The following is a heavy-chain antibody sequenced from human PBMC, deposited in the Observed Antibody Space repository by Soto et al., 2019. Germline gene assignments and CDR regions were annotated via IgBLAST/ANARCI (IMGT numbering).Heavy chain of an antibody. Sequence: TLSRTCTVSGGSISSYYWIWIRQPPGKVLEWIGYIYYSGSTNYNPTLKSRVTISVDTSKNQFSLKLSSVTAADTAVYYCAKLEYSSSPLYMDVWGKGTTVTVSS. CDR1: GGSISSYY. CDR3: AKLEYSSSPLYMDV. J-gene: IGHJ6*03. V-gene: IGHV4-59*01. CDR2: IYYSGST. D-gene: IGHD6-6*01.